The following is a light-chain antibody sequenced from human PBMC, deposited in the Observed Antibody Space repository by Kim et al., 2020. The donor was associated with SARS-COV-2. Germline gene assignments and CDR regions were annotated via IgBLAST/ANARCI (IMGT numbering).Light chain of an antibody. Sequence: SPGERATLSCRASQSVSSTNLCWYQQKPGQAPRLLIYGAFPRATGIPARFNGSGSGTEFTLTINNLQSEDFAVYYCQQSNNWPLTFGGGTKVDIK. CDR1: QSVSSTN. CDR2: GAF. J-gene: IGKJ4*01. CDR3: QQSNNWPLT. V-gene: IGKV3-15*01.